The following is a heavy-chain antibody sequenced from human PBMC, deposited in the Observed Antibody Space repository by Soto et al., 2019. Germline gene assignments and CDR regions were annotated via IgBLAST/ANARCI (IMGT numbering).Heavy chain of an antibody. CDR1: GGSSSSYY. Sequence: QVQLQQWGAGLLKPSETLSLTCAVYGGSSSSYYWRWIRQPPGKGLEWIGEINHSGTTNYNPSLKRRATISVDTDKNQFSLTLTSVTAADTGVYYCATSVDYYGMDVWGQGTTVTVSS. V-gene: IGHV4-34*01. CDR2: INHSGTT. CDR3: ATSVDYYGMDV. J-gene: IGHJ6*02.